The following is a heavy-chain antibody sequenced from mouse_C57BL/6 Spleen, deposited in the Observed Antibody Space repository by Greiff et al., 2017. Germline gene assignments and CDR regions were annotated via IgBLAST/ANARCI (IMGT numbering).Heavy chain of an antibody. CDR2: ISSGGSYT. CDR3: ARQEENYSFDY. CDR1: GFTFSSYG. D-gene: IGHD2-1*01. J-gene: IGHJ2*01. Sequence: DVHLVESGGDLVKPGGSLKLSCAASGFTFSSYGMSWVRQTPDKRLEWVATISSGGSYTYYPDSVKGRFTISRDNAKNTLYLQMRSLKSEDTAMYYCARQEENYSFDYWGQGTTLTVSS. V-gene: IGHV5-6*01.